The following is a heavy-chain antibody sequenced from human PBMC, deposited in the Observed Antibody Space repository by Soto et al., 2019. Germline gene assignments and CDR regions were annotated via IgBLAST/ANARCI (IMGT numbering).Heavy chain of an antibody. Sequence: HVQLMQSGPEVKKPGASVRVSCKTSGYSFTDFGISWVRQAPGQGLEWMGWITTFNGNTNYAQRFQGRMTVTSETSTTTVYMERTSLTSDDTAVYYCVRDRYAYFDPPASDYWGQGTLVTVSS. D-gene: IGHD3-9*01. J-gene: IGHJ4*02. CDR2: ITTFNGNT. V-gene: IGHV1-18*01. CDR3: VRDRYAYFDPPASDY. CDR1: GYSFTDFG.